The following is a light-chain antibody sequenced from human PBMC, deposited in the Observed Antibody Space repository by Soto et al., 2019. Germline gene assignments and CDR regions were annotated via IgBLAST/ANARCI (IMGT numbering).Light chain of an antibody. J-gene: IGLJ2*01. CDR1: NIGYKT. CDR2: DDS. V-gene: IGLV3-21*02. Sequence: SYELTQPPSVSVAPGQTATFIYGGDNIGYKTVHWYQQRPGQAPVLVVYDDSDRPSGIPERFSGSNSGNTATLTINRVEAGDEADYYCQVWDSGSDLFGGGTKLTVL. CDR3: QVWDSGSDL.